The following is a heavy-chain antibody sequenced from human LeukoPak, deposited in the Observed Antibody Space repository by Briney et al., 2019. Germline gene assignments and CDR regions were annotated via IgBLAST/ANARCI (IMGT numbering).Heavy chain of an antibody. CDR3: VREESGGYFDY. CDR2: IIPGGGST. V-gene: IGHV1-46*01. CDR1: GYTFTNYL. J-gene: IGHJ4*02. Sequence: ASVKVSCKAFGYTFTNYLLHWVRQAPGRGLEWVGRIIPGGGSTNYAQKFRDRVTMTRDTSTSTVYMELSSLRSEDTAVYHCVREESGGYFDYWGLGTLVTVSS. D-gene: IGHD2-8*02.